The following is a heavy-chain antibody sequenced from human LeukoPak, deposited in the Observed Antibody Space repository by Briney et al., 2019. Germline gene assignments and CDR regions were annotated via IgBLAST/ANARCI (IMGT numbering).Heavy chain of an antibody. CDR3: ARGGSYLSAFDI. D-gene: IGHD1-26*01. V-gene: IGHV3-30*02. CDR1: AAIFSSNA. J-gene: IGHJ3*02. Sequence: GGSLRLSCTASAAIFSSNAMHWVRQAPGKGLEWVAFIRYDGSSKYYADSVKGRFTISRDNSKNTLYLQMNSLRAEDTAVYYCARGGSYLSAFDIWGQGTMVTVSS. CDR2: IRYDGSSK.